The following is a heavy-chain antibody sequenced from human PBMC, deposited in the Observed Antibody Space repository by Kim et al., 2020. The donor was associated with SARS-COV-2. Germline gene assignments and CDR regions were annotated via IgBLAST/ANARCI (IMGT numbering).Heavy chain of an antibody. CDR3: ARGEGITVSGVVINGAFDL. V-gene: IGHV4-31*03. Sequence: SETLSLTCTVSGGSISSGGYYWSWIRQHPGKGLEWIGYIYYSGSTYYNPSLKSRVTISGDTSKNQFSLKLSSVTAADTAVYYCARGEGITVSGVVINGAFDLWGQGTMVTVSS. CDR2: IYYSGST. CDR1: GGSISSGGYY. D-gene: IGHD3-3*01. J-gene: IGHJ3*01.